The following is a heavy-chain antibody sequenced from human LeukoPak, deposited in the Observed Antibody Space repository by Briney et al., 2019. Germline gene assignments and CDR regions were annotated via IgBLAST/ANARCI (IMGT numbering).Heavy chain of an antibody. V-gene: IGHV4-34*01. CDR3: ASPSSPSGSYDSYYYYYYGMDV. CDR1: GGSFSGYY. CDR2: INHSGST. J-gene: IGHJ6*02. Sequence: SETLSLTCAVYGGSFSGYYWSWIRQPPGKGLEWIGEINHSGSTNYNPSLKSRVTISVDTSKNQFSLKLSSVTAADTAVYYCASPSSPSGSYDSYYYYYYGMDVWGQGTTVTVSS. D-gene: IGHD3-10*01.